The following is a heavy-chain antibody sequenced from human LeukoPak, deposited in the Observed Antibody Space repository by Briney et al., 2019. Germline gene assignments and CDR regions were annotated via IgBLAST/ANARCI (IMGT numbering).Heavy chain of an antibody. J-gene: IGHJ4*02. Sequence: ASVKVSCKASGYTFTGYYMHWVRQAPGQGLEWMGWTNPNSGGTNYAQKFQGRVTMTRDTSISTAYVELSRLRSDDTAVYYCAQLPLYYYGSGSYYTDYWGQGTLVTVSS. V-gene: IGHV1-2*02. CDR1: GYTFTGYY. CDR2: TNPNSGGT. CDR3: AQLPLYYYGSGSYYTDY. D-gene: IGHD3-10*01.